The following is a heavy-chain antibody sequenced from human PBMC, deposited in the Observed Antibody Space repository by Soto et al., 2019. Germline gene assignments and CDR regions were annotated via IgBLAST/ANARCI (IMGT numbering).Heavy chain of an antibody. J-gene: IGHJ3*02. CDR2: IGRSGDTI. V-gene: IGHV3-48*03. D-gene: IGHD1-26*01. Sequence: EVQLEESGGGLVQPGRSLRLSCAASGFTFSNYEMNWVRQAPGKGLEWVSYIGRSGDTIYYADSVKGRFTISRDNAKNSLYLQMNSLRPEDTAVYYCATHAPWVGAEHIWGQGTMVTVSS. CDR3: ATHAPWVGAEHI. CDR1: GFTFSNYE.